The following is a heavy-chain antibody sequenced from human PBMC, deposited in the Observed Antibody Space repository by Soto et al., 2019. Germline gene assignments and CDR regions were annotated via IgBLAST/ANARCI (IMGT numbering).Heavy chain of an antibody. Sequence: QITLKEPGPILVKPTETLTLTCTFPGFSLNTPGVGVGWIRQPPGKALEWLALLYWDDDQRYSPSLESRLTITKDTSTNRAVLTMANMDPVDTATYYCTLKGFQTSYNYTEFFDHWGQGTLVTVSS. CDR1: GFSLNTPGVG. CDR3: TLKGFQTSYNYTEFFDH. V-gene: IGHV2-5*02. J-gene: IGHJ4*02. D-gene: IGHD3-16*01. CDR2: LYWDDDQ.